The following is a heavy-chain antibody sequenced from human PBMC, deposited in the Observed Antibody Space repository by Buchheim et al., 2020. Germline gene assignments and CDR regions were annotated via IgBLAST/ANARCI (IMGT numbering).Heavy chain of an antibody. J-gene: IGHJ5*02. CDR2: ISSSSSYI. CDR3: ARGYYDFWSGYYRGGNWFDP. CDR1: GFTFSSYS. Sequence: EVQLVESGGGLVKPGGSLRLSCAASGFTFSSYSMNWVRQAPGKGLEWVSSISSSSSYIYYADSVKGRFTISRDNAKNSLYLQMNSLRAEDTAAYYCARGYYDFWSGYYRGGNWFDPWGQGTL. V-gene: IGHV3-21*01. D-gene: IGHD3-3*01.